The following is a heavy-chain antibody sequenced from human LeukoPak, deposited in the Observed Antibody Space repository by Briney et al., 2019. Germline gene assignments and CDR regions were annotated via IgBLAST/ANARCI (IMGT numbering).Heavy chain of an antibody. V-gene: IGHV3-33*01. CDR2: IWSDGSNQ. CDR1: GFTFSSYG. D-gene: IGHD5-12*01. J-gene: IGHJ6*02. CDR3: ARSAGGYEDYYYYYGMDV. Sequence: QAGGSLRLSCAASGFTFSSYGMHWVRQAPGRGLEWVAMIWSDGSNQYYADPVKGRFTISRDNAKNSLYLQMNSLRAEDTAVYYCARSAGGYEDYYYYYGMDVWGQGTTVTVSS.